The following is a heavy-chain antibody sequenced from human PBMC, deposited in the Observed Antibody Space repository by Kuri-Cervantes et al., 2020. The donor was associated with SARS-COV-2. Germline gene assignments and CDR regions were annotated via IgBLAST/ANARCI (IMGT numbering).Heavy chain of an antibody. V-gene: IGHV1-69*13. J-gene: IGHJ6*03. CDR3: ASTSFVDIVATSEYYYYYYYMDV. CDR1: GYTFTGYY. Sequence: SVKVSCKASGYTFTGYYMHWVRQAPGQGLEWMGGIIPIFGTANYAQKFQGRVTITADESTSTAYMELSSLRSEDTAVYYCASTSFVDIVATSEYYYYYYYMDVWGKGTTVTVSS. CDR2: IIPIFGTA. D-gene: IGHD5-12*01.